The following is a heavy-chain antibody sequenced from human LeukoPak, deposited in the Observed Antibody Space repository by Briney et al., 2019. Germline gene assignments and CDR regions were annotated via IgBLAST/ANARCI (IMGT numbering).Heavy chain of an antibody. Sequence: GGSLRLSCAASGFTFSSYWMNWARQAPGKGLEWVASINQNGNVNYYVDSVKGRFTISRDNAKNTLYLQMSNLRAEDTAVYFCARGGGLDVWGQGATVTVSS. V-gene: IGHV3-7*03. CDR1: GFTFSSYW. CDR3: ARGGGLDV. D-gene: IGHD3-16*01. CDR2: INQNGNVN. J-gene: IGHJ6*02.